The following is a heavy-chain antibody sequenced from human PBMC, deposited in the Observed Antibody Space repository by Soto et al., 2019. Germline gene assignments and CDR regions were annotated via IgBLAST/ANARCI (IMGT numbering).Heavy chain of an antibody. CDR3: ARVKAQILSSGWYGGDDI. J-gene: IGHJ3*02. Sequence: EVQLLESGGGLVQPGGSLRLSCAASGFTFSTYSMTWVRQAPGKGLEWVSTIRDSGHSTHYADSVRGRFAISRDNSKNTLWPQMNSLRAEDTAVYYCARVKAQILSSGWYGGDDIWGQGTMVTVSS. CDR2: IRDSGHST. D-gene: IGHD6-19*01. CDR1: GFTFSTYS. V-gene: IGHV3-23*01.